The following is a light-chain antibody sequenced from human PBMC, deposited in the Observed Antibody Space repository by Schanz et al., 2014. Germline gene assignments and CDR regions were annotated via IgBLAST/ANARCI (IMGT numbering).Light chain of an antibody. CDR3: ETWDRDMVV. CDR1: SGHTRYT. V-gene: IGLV4-60*03. CDR2: VEDGGTY. Sequence: QSVLTQSSSASASLGSSVKLTCTLSSGHTRYTIAWHQQQPGKAPRYLMKVEDGGTYNRGSGVRDRFSGSSSGADRYLTISNLQSEDEGDYYCETWDRDMVVFGGGTKVTVL. J-gene: IGLJ3*02.